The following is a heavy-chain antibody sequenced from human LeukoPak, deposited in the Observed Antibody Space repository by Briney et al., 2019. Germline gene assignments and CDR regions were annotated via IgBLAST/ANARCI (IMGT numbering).Heavy chain of an antibody. CDR2: IYNSGST. Sequence: SETLSLTCTVSGASTSSGLYYWNWFRQPAGKGLEYIGRIYNSGSTNYNPSLKSRVTISVDTSKNQFSLKLSSVTAADTAVYYCARAASSGWYPFDYWGQGTLVTVSS. D-gene: IGHD6-19*01. J-gene: IGHJ4*02. CDR3: ARAASSGWYPFDY. CDR1: GASTSSGLYY. V-gene: IGHV4-61*10.